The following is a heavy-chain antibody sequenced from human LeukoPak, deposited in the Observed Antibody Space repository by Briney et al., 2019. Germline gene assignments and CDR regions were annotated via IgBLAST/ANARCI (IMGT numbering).Heavy chain of an antibody. CDR2: ISYDGSNK. CDR3: AKGKYGSGSYWNY. CDR1: GFTFSSYG. Sequence: GGSLRLSCAASGFTFSSYGMHWVRQAPGKGLEWVAVISYDGSNKYYADSVQGRFTISRDNSKNTLYLQMYGLRAEDTAVYYCAKGKYGSGSYWNYWGQGTLVTVSS. J-gene: IGHJ4*02. D-gene: IGHD3-10*01. V-gene: IGHV3-30*18.